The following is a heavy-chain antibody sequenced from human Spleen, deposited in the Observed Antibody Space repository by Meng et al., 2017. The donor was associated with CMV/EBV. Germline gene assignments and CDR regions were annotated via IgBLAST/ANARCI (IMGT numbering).Heavy chain of an antibody. CDR1: GFTFRSYA. CDR3: AKDLTAVAGLDCFDY. J-gene: IGHJ4*02. CDR2: ISGSGGST. Sequence: SGFTFRSYAIRWVRQAPWKGMEWVSAISGSGGSTYYADSGKGRFTISRDNSKNTLYLQMNSLRAEDTAVYYCAKDLTAVAGLDCFDYWGQGTLVTVSS. V-gene: IGHV3-23*01. D-gene: IGHD6-19*01.